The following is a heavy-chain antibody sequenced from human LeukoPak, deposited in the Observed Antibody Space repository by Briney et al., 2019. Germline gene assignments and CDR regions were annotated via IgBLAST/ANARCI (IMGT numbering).Heavy chain of an antibody. CDR1: GFPFSTYW. V-gene: IGHV3-7*01. D-gene: IGHD3-9*01. Sequence: GGSLRLSCAASGFPFSTYWMTWVRQAPGKGLEWVANIKQDGSEKYFVDSVKGRFTISRDNANNSLYLQMNSLRAEDTAVYYCARTYYDILTGYNPYFDYWGQGILVTVSS. CDR3: ARTYYDILTGYNPYFDY. J-gene: IGHJ4*02. CDR2: IKQDGSEK.